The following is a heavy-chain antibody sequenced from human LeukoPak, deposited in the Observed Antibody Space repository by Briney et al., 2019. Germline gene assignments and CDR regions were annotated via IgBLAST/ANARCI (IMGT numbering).Heavy chain of an antibody. CDR1: GFTFSSYG. Sequence: GGSLRLSCAASGFTFSSYGMHWVRQAPGKGLEWVAVISYDGSNKYYADSVKGRFTISRDNSKNTLYLQMNSLRAEDTAVYYCARRQTYQLLKGGVYYYYYMDVWGKGTTVTVSS. V-gene: IGHV3-30*03. CDR2: ISYDGSNK. J-gene: IGHJ6*03. CDR3: ARRQTYQLLKGGVYYYYYMDV. D-gene: IGHD2-2*01.